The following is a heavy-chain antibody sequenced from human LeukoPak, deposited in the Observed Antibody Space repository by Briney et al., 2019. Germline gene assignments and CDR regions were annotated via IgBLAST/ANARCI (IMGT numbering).Heavy chain of an antibody. J-gene: IGHJ4*02. CDR1: GFTFSSYS. CDR2: ISSSSSYI. D-gene: IGHD3-10*01. CDR3: ARDYYGSGSYLASHFDY. V-gene: IGHV3-21*01. Sequence: PGGSLRLSCAASGFTFSSYSMNWVRQAPGKGLEWVSSISSSSSYIYYADSVKGRFTISRDNAKNSLYLQMNSLRAEDTAVYYCARDYYGSGSYLASHFDYWGQGTLVSVSS.